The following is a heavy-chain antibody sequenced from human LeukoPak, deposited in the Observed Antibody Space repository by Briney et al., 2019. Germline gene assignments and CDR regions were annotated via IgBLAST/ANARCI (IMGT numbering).Heavy chain of an antibody. CDR3: ARDGGGGYSYGEFWYFDL. CDR2: IYTSGHT. V-gene: IGHV3-53*01. CDR1: GFTVTTNY. J-gene: IGHJ2*01. Sequence: PGGSLTLSCAASGFTVTTNYMSWVRQAPGKGLEWVALIYTSGHTYYTESVKGRFTISRDNSNNTLFLQMNSLRGDDTAMYYCARDGGGGYSYGEFWYFDLWGRGTLVTVSS. D-gene: IGHD5-18*01.